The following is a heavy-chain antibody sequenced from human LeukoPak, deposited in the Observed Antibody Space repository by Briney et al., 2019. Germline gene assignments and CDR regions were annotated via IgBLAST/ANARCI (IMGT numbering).Heavy chain of an antibody. CDR2: INPNSGGT. Sequence: VASVKVSCKASGGTFSSYAISWVRQAPGQGLEWMGWINPNSGGTNYAQKFQGRVTMTRDTSISTAYMELSRLRSDDTAVYYCARTDEGTDFDYWGQGTLVTVSS. CDR3: ARTDEGTDFDY. D-gene: IGHD1-1*01. J-gene: IGHJ4*02. V-gene: IGHV1-2*02. CDR1: GGTFSSYA.